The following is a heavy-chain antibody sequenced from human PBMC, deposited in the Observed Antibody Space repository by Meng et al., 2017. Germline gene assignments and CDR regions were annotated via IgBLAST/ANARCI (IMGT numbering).Heavy chain of an antibody. Sequence: PCASSGDSVSSNSAAWNWIRQSPSRGLEWLGRTYYRSKWYNDYAVSVKSRITINPDTSKNQFSLQLNSVTPEDTAVYYCAREVGYSSGWYYFDYWGQGTLVTVSS. CDR2: TYYRSKWYN. V-gene: IGHV6-1*01. D-gene: IGHD6-19*01. CDR3: AREVGYSSGWYYFDY. J-gene: IGHJ4*02. CDR1: GDSVSSNSAA.